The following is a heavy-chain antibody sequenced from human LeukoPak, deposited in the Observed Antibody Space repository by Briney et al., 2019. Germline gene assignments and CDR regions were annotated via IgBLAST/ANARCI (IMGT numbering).Heavy chain of an antibody. CDR2: IYYSGST. CDR1: GGSISSSSFY. D-gene: IGHD6-19*01. Sequence: PSETLSLTCTASGGSISSSSFYWGWIRQPPGKGLEWIGSIYYSGSTYYNPSLKSRVTISVDTSKNQFSLKLSSVTPEDTAVYYCARSSGWFDYWGQGTLVTVSS. V-gene: IGHV4-39*01. J-gene: IGHJ4*02. CDR3: ARSSGWFDY.